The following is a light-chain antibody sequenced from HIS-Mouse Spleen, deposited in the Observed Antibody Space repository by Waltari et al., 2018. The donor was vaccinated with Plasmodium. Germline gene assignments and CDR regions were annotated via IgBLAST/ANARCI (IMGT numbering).Light chain of an antibody. CDR2: DVS. V-gene: IGLV2-11*01. J-gene: IGLJ1*01. CDR1: SRDVGGSYS. Sequence: QSALTQPRSVSGSPGQSVTISCTGTSRDVGGSYSVSWYQQHPGKAPKLIIYDVSKRPSGVPDRFSGSKSGNTASLTISGLQAEDEADYYCCSYAGSYTYVFGTGTKVTVL. CDR3: CSYAGSYTYV.